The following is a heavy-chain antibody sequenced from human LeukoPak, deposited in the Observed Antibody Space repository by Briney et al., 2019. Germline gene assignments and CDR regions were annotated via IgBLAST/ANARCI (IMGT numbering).Heavy chain of an antibody. CDR3: ARHYCISGVRRWFDA. D-gene: IGHD2-8*01. Sequence: ASVKVSCKTSGYTFTTYGISWVRQAPGQGLEWMGWISTQTGKTAYAQKLQGRVTLTADTSTSTVYMELRSLRSDDTAVYYCARHYCISGVRRWFDAWGQGTLVTVSS. CDR2: ISTQTGKT. CDR1: GYTFTTYG. J-gene: IGHJ5*02. V-gene: IGHV1-18*01.